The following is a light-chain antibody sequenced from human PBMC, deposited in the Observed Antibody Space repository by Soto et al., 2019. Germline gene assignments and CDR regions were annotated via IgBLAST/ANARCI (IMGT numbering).Light chain of an antibody. J-gene: IGKJ2*01. Sequence: EVVLTQSPGTLSLSPGERATLSCRASQTVSNNYLAWYQQKPGQAPRLLIFGSSDRATAIPDRFSGSGSGTDFTLTISRLEPEDVAVYYCQQYGSSPPYTFGQGTKLEIK. CDR1: QTVSNNY. CDR2: GSS. V-gene: IGKV3-20*01. CDR3: QQYGSSPPYT.